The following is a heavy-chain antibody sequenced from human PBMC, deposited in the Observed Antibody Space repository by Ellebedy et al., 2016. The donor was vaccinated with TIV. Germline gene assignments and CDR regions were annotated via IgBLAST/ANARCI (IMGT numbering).Heavy chain of an antibody. CDR1: GFTFSGHG. Sequence: GESLKISCAASGFTFSGHGMHWVRQAPGKGLEWVAVIWYDGSDKYYADSVKGRFPISRDNSKNTLYLQMNSLRAEDTAVYYCAKDRDGYSYGYVGDYFDYWGQGTLVTVSS. CDR2: IWYDGSDK. D-gene: IGHD5-18*01. V-gene: IGHV3-33*06. J-gene: IGHJ4*02. CDR3: AKDRDGYSYGYVGDYFDY.